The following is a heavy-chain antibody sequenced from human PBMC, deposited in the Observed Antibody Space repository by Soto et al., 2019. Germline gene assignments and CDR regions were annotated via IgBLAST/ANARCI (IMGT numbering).Heavy chain of an antibody. D-gene: IGHD2-15*01. CDR3: ACVDPSSFVAQFQHSLVDF. CDR2: ISSSGTYT. CDR1: GFKFSDYH. V-gene: IGHV3-11*06. Sequence: GWNLKLSCAASGFKFSDYHMTWIRQAQGKGLEWISYISSSGTYTTYTDSVKGRFTVSRDNAKSSLYLQMNSLRGEDTAVYYCACVDPSSFVAQFQHSLVDFWCQGISVSV. J-gene: IGHJ6*02.